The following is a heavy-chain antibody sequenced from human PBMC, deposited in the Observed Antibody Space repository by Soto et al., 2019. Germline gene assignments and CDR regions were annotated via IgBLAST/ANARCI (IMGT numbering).Heavy chain of an antibody. CDR3: ARAPDSSSWPYYYGMDV. CDR1: GGTFSSYA. V-gene: IGHV1-69*01. J-gene: IGHJ6*02. CDR2: IIPIFGTA. Sequence: QVQLVQSGAEVKKPGSSVKFSCKASGGTFSSYAISWVRQAPGQGLEWMGGIIPIFGTANYAQKVQGRVTITADESTSTAYMELSSLRSEDTAVYYCARAPDSSSWPYYYGMDVWGQGTTVTVSS. D-gene: IGHD6-13*01.